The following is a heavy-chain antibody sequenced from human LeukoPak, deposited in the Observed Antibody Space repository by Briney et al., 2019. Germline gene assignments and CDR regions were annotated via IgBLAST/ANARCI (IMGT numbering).Heavy chain of an antibody. V-gene: IGHV3-33*01. CDR2: IWYDGSNK. CDR1: GFTFSSYG. Sequence: PGRSLRLSCAASGFTFSSYGMHWVRRAPGKGLEWVAVIWYDGSNKYYADSVKGRFTISRDNSKNTLYLQMNSLRAEDTAVYYCARDERYCSGGSCYPSDGMDVRGQGTTVTVSS. J-gene: IGHJ6*02. CDR3: ARDERYCSGGSCYPSDGMDV. D-gene: IGHD2-15*01.